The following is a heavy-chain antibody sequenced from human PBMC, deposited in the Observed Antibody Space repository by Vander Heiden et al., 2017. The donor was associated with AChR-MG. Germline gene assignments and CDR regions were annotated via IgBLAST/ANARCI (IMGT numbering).Heavy chain of an antibody. V-gene: IGHV4-39*01. J-gene: IGHJ4*02. CDR1: GGSISSSSYY. CDR2: IYYSGST. CDR3: ARHGPLLEWLLPRYYFDY. D-gene: IGHD3-3*01. Sequence: QLQLQESGPGLVKPSVTLSLTCTVSGGSISSSSYYWGWIRQPPGKGLEWIGSIYYSGSTYYNPSLKSRVTISVDTSKNQFSLKLSSVTAADTAVYYCARHGPLLEWLLPRYYFDYWGQGTLVTVSS.